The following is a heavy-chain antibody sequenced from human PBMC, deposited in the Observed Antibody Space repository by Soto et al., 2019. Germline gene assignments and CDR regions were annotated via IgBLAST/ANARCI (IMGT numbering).Heavy chain of an antibody. Sequence: QVQLVQSGAEVKKPGSSVKVSCKASGGSFKTFAISWVRQAPGQGLEWMGGIIPVFGRVTYAQNFQGRVTITADDSKSTSYMELSRLRSDDTAVDYCADLSLGYCITTACPPDYWGQGTLITVSS. CDR1: GGSFKTFA. J-gene: IGHJ4*02. V-gene: IGHV1-69*12. CDR3: ADLSLGYCITTACPPDY. D-gene: IGHD2-2*03. CDR2: IIPVFGRV.